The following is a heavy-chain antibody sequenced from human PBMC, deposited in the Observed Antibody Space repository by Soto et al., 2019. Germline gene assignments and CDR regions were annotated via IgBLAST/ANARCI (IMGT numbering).Heavy chain of an antibody. D-gene: IGHD3-16*02. CDR1: GGSFSGYY. J-gene: IGHJ6*03. Sequence: SETLSLTCAVYGGSFSGYYWSWIRQPPGKGLEWIGEINHSGSTNYNPSLKSRVTISVDTSKNQFSLKLSSVTAADTAVYYCAGYDLSDMDVWGKGTTVTVSS. CDR2: INHSGST. CDR3: AGYDLSDMDV. V-gene: IGHV4-34*01.